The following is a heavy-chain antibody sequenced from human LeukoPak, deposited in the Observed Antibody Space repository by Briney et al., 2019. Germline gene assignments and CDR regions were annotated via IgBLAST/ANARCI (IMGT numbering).Heavy chain of an antibody. CDR2: ISSSTSYI. CDR1: GFTFRSYT. J-gene: IGHJ6*02. CDR3: AKDYRRTTADDMGYYGMDV. Sequence: GGSLRLSCAASGFTFRSYTMNWVRRAPGKGLEWVSSISSSTSYIYYADSVKGRFTISRDKAKTSLYLQMNSLKTEDTALYFCAKDYRRTTADDMGYYGMDVWGQGTTVTVSS. V-gene: IGHV3-21*04. D-gene: IGHD1-1*01.